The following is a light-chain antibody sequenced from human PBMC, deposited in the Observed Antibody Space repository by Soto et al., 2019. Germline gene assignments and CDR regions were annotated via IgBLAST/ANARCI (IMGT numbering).Light chain of an antibody. CDR3: QQSYSTPYT. Sequence: DIHMTQSPSSLSASVGDRVTITCRASQSISIYLNWYQQKPGKAPNLLIYIASNLHSGVPSRFSGSGSGTDFTLTISSLQPEDFATYYCQQSYSTPYTFGQGTKLDI. CDR1: QSISIY. CDR2: IAS. J-gene: IGKJ2*01. V-gene: IGKV1-39*01.